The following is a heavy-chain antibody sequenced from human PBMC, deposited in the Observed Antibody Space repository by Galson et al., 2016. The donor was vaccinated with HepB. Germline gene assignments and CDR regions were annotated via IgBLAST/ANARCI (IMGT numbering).Heavy chain of an antibody. V-gene: IGHV3-53*01. J-gene: IGHJ4*02. CDR3: AKERSAIAAAGLNY. CDR1: GFTVSSNY. D-gene: IGHD6-13*01. CDR2: IHSGGTT. Sequence: SLRLSCAASGFTVSSNYMSWVRQAPGKGLEWVSIIHSGGTTYYADSVKGRFTISKDNSKNTLYLQMNSLRAEDTAVYYCAKERSAIAAAGLNYWGQGTLVTVSS.